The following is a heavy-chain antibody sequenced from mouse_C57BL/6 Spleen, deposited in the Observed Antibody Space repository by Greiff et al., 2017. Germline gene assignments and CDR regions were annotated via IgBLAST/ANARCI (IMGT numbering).Heavy chain of an antibody. V-gene: IGHV1-76*01. CDR2: IYPGSGYT. Sequence: VQLQQSGAELVRPGASVKLSCKASGYTFTDYYINWVKQRPGQGLEWIARIYPGSGYTYYNEKFKGKATLTAEKSSSTAYMQLSSLTSEDSAVYFCAREGAAQAWFAYGGQGTLVTVSA. CDR3: AREGAAQAWFAY. J-gene: IGHJ3*01. D-gene: IGHD3-2*02. CDR1: GYTFTDYY.